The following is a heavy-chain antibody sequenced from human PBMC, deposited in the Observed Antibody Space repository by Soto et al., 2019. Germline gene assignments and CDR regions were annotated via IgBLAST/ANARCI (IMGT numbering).Heavy chain of an antibody. CDR2: ISTTGNT. V-gene: IGHV4-4*07. CDR3: EGESGENWSYEAY. CDR1: GDTITSFS. D-gene: IGHD1-7*01. Sequence: QVQLQESGPGLVKPSETLSLTCTVSGDTITSFSWNWIRQSAGKGLEWIGRISTTGNTHYNPSLESRVTMSLDTSTNQFSLKLTSVTAADTAVYYCEGESGENWSYEAYWGQGTLVTVSS. J-gene: IGHJ4*02.